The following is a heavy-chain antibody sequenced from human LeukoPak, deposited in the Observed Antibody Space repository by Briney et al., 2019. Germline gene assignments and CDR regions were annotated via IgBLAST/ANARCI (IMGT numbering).Heavy chain of an antibody. CDR1: GFTFSSYS. J-gene: IGHJ3*02. CDR3: ARSGGDSSGYMAFDI. V-gene: IGHV3-48*04. CDR2: ISSSGSTI. Sequence: GGSLRLSCAASGFTFSSYSMNWVRQAPGKGLEWVSYISSSGSTIYYADSVKGRFTISRDNAKNSLYLQMNSLRAEDTAVYYCARSGGDSSGYMAFDIWGQGTMVTVSS. D-gene: IGHD3-22*01.